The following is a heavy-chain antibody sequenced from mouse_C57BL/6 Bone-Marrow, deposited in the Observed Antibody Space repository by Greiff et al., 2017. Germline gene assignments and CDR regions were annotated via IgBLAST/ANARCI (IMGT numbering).Heavy chain of an antibody. D-gene: IGHD1-1*01. CDR3: ARPDGSSPWFAY. J-gene: IGHJ3*01. Sequence: QVQLQQSGAELVRPGTSVKVSCKASGYAFTNYLIEWVKQRPGQGLEWIGVINPGSGGTNYNEKFKGKATLTADKSSSTAYMQLSSLTSEDSAVYFCARPDGSSPWFAYWGQGTLVTVSA. V-gene: IGHV1-54*01. CDR1: GYAFTNYL. CDR2: INPGSGGT.